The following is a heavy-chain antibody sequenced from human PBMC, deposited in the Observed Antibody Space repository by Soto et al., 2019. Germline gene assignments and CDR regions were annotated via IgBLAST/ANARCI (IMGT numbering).Heavy chain of an antibody. V-gene: IGHV2-5*01. CDR1: GFSLSTSGVG. CDR2: IYWNDDK. D-gene: IGHD2-8*01. CDR3: AHRMYGPSPYYFDY. Sequence: SGPTLVNPTQTLTLTCTFSGFSLSTSGVGVGWIRQPPGKALEWLALIYWNDDKRYSPSLKSRLTITKDTSKNQVVLTMTNMDPVDTATYHCAHRMYGPSPYYFDYWGQGTLVTVSS. J-gene: IGHJ4*02.